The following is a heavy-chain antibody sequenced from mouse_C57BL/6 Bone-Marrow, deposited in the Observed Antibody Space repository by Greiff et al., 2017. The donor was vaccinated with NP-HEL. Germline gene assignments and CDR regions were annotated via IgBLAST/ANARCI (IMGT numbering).Heavy chain of an antibody. Sequence: EVKLMESGGGLVQPGGSMKLSCVASGFTFSNYWMNWVRQSPEKGLEWVAQIRLKSDNYATHYAESVKGRFTISRDDSKSSVYLQMNNLRAEDTGIYYCKYYDYDYAMDYWGQGTSVTVSS. CDR2: IRLKSDNYAT. CDR3: KYYDYDYAMDY. J-gene: IGHJ4*01. D-gene: IGHD2-4*01. CDR1: GFTFSNYW. V-gene: IGHV6-3*01.